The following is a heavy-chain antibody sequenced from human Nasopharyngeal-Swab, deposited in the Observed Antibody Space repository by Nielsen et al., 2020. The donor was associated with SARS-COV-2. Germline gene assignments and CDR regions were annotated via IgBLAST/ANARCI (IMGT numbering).Heavy chain of an antibody. V-gene: IGHV3-23*01. Sequence: GGSLRLSCAASGFTFSSYAMSWVRQAPGKGLEGVSAISGSGGTTYYADSVKGRFTISRDNSKNTLYLQMNSLRAEDTAVYYCAKDRSLYCSSTSCSKKFDSWGQGTLVTVSS. CDR3: AKDRSLYCSSTSCSKKFDS. CDR1: GFTFSSYA. J-gene: IGHJ4*02. CDR2: ISGSGGTT. D-gene: IGHD2-2*01.